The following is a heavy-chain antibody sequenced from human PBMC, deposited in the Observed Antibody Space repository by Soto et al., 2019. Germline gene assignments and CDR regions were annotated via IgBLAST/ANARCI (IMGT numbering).Heavy chain of an antibody. CDR3: ATSMVRGVAPPRFDY. CDR2: FDPEDGET. J-gene: IGHJ4*02. V-gene: IGHV1-24*01. D-gene: IGHD3-10*01. Sequence: GASAKVSCKVSGYTLTELSMHWVRPAPGKGLEWMGGFDPEDGETIYAQKFQGRVTMTEDTSTDTAYMELSSLRSEDTAVYYCATSMVRGVAPPRFDYWGQGTLVTVSS. CDR1: GYTLTELS.